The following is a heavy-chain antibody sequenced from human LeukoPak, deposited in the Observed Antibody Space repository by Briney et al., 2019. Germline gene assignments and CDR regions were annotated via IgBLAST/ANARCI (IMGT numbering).Heavy chain of an antibody. CDR2: INHSGST. D-gene: IGHD5-18*01. Sequence: PSETLSLTCAVYGGSFSGYYWSWIRQPPGKGLEWIGEINHSGSTNYNPSLKSRVTKSVDTSKNQFSLKLSSVTAADTAVYYCARARGGYSYGYHYWGQGTLITVSS. CDR1: GGSFSGYY. CDR3: ARARGGYSYGYHY. J-gene: IGHJ4*02. V-gene: IGHV4-34*01.